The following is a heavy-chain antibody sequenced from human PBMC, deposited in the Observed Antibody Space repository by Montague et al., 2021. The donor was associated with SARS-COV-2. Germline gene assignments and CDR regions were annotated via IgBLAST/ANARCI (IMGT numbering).Heavy chain of an antibody. CDR1: GDSVSSSIAT. CDR2: TYYRSKRYN. Sequence: CAISGDSVSSSIATWNWIRQSPSSGLEWLGRTYYRSKRYNDYAESAKSRITIDADTSKHQFSLHLNSVTPEDTAVYYCARIPVGSKYYFDFWGQGTLVTASS. D-gene: IGHD2-2*01. CDR3: ARIPVGSKYYFDF. V-gene: IGHV6-1*01. J-gene: IGHJ4*02.